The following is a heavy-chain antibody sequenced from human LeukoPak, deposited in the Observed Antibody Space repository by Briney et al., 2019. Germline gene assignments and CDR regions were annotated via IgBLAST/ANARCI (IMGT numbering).Heavy chain of an antibody. Sequence: PSETLSLTCAVYGGSFSGYYWSWVRQAPGKGLEWIGEINHSGSTNYNPSLKSRVTISVDTSKNQFSLKLSSVTAADTAVYYCARVGGWRPDYWGQGTLVTVSS. CDR1: GGSFSGYY. V-gene: IGHV4-34*01. D-gene: IGHD6-19*01. CDR3: ARVGGWRPDY. CDR2: INHSGST. J-gene: IGHJ4*02.